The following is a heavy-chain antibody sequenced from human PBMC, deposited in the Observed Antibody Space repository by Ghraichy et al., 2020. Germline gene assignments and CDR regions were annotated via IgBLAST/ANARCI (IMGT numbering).Heavy chain of an antibody. CDR2: TYYRSKWYN. CDR1: GDSVSSNSAA. D-gene: IGHD4-23*01. Sequence: SQTLSLTCAISGDSVSSNSAAWNWFRQSPSRGLEWLGRTYYRSKWYNDYAVSVKSRITINPDTSKNQFSLHLNSVTPEDTAVYYCAKANEAYGGNSYDHWGQGNRVTVSS. J-gene: IGHJ4*02. V-gene: IGHV6-1*01. CDR3: AKANEAYGGNSYDH.